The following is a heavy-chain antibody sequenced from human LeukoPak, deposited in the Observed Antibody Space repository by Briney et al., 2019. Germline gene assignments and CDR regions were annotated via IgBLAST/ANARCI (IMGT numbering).Heavy chain of an antibody. CDR3: ARGYSRYGMDV. V-gene: IGHV1-69*04. D-gene: IGHD2-15*01. J-gene: IGHJ6*02. Sequence: SVKVSCKASGGTFSSYAISWVRQAPGQGREWMGRIIPILGIANYAQKFQGRVTITADKSTSTAYMELSSLRSEDTAVYYCARGYSRYGMDVWGQGTTVSVSS. CDR2: IIPILGIA. CDR1: GGTFSSYA.